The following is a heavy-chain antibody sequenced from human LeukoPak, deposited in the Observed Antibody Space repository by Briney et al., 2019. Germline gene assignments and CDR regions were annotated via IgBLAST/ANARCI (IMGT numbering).Heavy chain of an antibody. CDR3: AKCLGKLIVPSEGYFDY. CDR2: IYYSGST. Sequence: SSETLSLTCTVSGASISNYYWSWIRQPPGKGLEWIGYIYYSGSTDYNPSLKSRVTMSLDTSKSQFSLKLNSVTAADTAVYYCAKCLGKLIVPSEGYFDYWGQGTLVTVSS. CDR1: GASISNYY. V-gene: IGHV4-59*01. J-gene: IGHJ4*02. D-gene: IGHD3-22*01.